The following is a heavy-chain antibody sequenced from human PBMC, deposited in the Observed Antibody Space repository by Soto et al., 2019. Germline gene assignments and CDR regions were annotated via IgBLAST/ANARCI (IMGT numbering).Heavy chain of an antibody. D-gene: IGHD6-19*01. V-gene: IGHV1-18*01. CDR3: ARDSAFVAVAGTHWFDP. Sequence: ASVKVSCKASGYTFTSYGISWVRQAPGQGLEWMGWISAYNGNTNYAQKLQGRATMTTDTSTSTAYMELRSLRSDDTAVYYCARDSAFVAVAGTHWFDPWGQGTLVTVSS. J-gene: IGHJ5*02. CDR2: ISAYNGNT. CDR1: GYTFTSYG.